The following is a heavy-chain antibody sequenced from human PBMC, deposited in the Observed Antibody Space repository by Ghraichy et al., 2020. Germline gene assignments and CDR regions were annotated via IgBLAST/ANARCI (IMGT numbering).Heavy chain of an antibody. CDR1: GFTFSSHW. J-gene: IGHJ6*02. D-gene: IGHD1-26*01. CDR2: INSDGITT. Sequence: GGSLRLSCAASGFTFSSHWMHWVRQAPGKGLVWVSRINSDGITTNYADSVKGRFTISRDNAKNTLYLQINSLRVEDSAVYYCARQGDGLDVLGQGTTVTVSS. V-gene: IGHV3-74*01. CDR3: ARQGDGLDV.